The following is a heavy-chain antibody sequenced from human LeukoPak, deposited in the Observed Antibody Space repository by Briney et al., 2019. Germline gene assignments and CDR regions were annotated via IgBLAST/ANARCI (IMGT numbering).Heavy chain of an antibody. CDR2: FDPEDGET. CDR3: ATDPRYCGGDCYYFRD. CDR1: GYTLTELS. V-gene: IGHV1-24*01. D-gene: IGHD2-21*02. Sequence: ASVKVSCKVSGYTLTELSMHWVRQAPGKGLEWMGGFDPEDGETIYAQKFQGRVTMTEDTSTDTAYMELSSLRSEDTAVYYCATDPRYCGGDCYYFRDWGQGTLVTVSS. J-gene: IGHJ4*02.